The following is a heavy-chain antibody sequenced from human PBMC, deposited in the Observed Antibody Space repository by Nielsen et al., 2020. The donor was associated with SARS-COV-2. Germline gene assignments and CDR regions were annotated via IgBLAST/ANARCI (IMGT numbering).Heavy chain of an antibody. D-gene: IGHD3-22*01. Sequence: SETLSLTCTVSGGSISSYYWSWIRQPAGKGLEWIGRIYTSGSTNYNPSLKSRVTMSVDTSKNQFSLKLSSVTAADTAVYYCASSITMIVVVRGNYFDYWGQGTLVTVSS. CDR1: GGSISSYY. CDR3: ASSITMIVVVRGNYFDY. V-gene: IGHV4-4*07. J-gene: IGHJ4*02. CDR2: IYTSGST.